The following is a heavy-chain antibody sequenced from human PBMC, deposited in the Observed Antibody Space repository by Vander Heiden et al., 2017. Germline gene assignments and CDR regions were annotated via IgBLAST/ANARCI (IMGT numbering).Heavy chain of an antibody. Sequence: QVQLVESGGGVVQPGRSLRLSCATSGFPFYNYVMHWVRQAPGKGLEWVAVISNDGKSKSYADSVKGRFTISRDNSKNTLFLQMNSLRVEDTTIYYCARDLRGNYCYLDSWGQGTLVTVSS. D-gene: IGHD1-26*01. J-gene: IGHJ4*02. CDR3: ARDLRGNYCYLDS. CDR1: GFPFYNYV. V-gene: IGHV3-30*04. CDR2: ISNDGKSK.